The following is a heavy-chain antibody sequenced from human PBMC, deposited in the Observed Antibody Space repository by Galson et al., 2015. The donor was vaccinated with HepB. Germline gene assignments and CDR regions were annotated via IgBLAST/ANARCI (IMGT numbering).Heavy chain of an antibody. J-gene: IGHJ3*02. D-gene: IGHD6-19*01. CDR2: ISYDGSNK. CDR3: ARDSGPEYSSGWYGAFDI. Sequence: SLRLSCAASGFTFSSYAMHWVRQAPGKGLEWVAVISYDGSNKYYADSVKGRFTISRDNSKNTLYLQMNSLRAEDTAVYYCARDSGPEYSSGWYGAFDIWGQGTMVTVSS. CDR1: GFTFSSYA. V-gene: IGHV3-30-3*01.